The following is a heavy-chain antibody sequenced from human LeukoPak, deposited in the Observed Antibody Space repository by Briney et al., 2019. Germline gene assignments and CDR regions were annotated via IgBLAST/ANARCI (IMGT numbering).Heavy chain of an antibody. CDR2: INHSGST. J-gene: IGHJ4*02. V-gene: IGHV4-34*01. Sequence: SETLSLTCAVYGGSFSGYYWSWIRQPPGKGLEWIGEINHSGSTNYNPSLKSRVTISVDTSKNQSSLKLSSVTAADTAVYYCARQDYGDYVDYFDYWGQGTLVTVSS. CDR1: GGSFSGYY. CDR3: ARQDYGDYVDYFDY. D-gene: IGHD4-17*01.